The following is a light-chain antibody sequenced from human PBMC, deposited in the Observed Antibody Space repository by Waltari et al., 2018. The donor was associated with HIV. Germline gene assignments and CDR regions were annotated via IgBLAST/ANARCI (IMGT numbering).Light chain of an antibody. CDR3: CSYAGSSTYV. CDR2: EVS. CDR1: SRDVGSYNL. V-gene: IGLV2-23*02. Sequence: QSALTQPASVSGSPGQSITIPCTGTSRDVGSYNLVSWYHQHPGKAPKLMIYEVSKRPSGVSNRFSGSKSGNTASLTISGLQAEDEADYYCCSYAGSSTYVFGTGTKVTVL. J-gene: IGLJ1*01.